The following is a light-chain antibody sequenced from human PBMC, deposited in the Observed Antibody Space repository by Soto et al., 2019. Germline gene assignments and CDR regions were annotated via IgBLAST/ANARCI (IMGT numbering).Light chain of an antibody. CDR2: EVS. CDR1: SSDVGNYNY. J-gene: IGLJ1*01. Sequence: QSALTQPPSASGSPGQSVTISCTGTSSDVGNYNYVSWFQQHPGKAPKLMIYEVSKRPSGVPSRFSGSKSGNTASLTVSGLQAEDEADYYCCSYAGGFYVFGTGTQLTVL. V-gene: IGLV2-8*01. CDR3: CSYAGGFYV.